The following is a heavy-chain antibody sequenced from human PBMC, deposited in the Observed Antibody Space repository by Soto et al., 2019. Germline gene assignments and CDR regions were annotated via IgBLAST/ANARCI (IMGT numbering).Heavy chain of an antibody. D-gene: IGHD3-22*01. J-gene: IGHJ4*02. V-gene: IGHV3-23*01. CDR3: AKSGGHYDSSGYLFFDY. CDR1: GFTFSSYA. CDR2: ISGSGGST. Sequence: GSLRLSCAASGFTFSSYAMSWVRQAPGKGLEWVSAISGSGGSTYYADSVKGRFTISRDNSKNTLYLQMNSLRAEDTAVYYCAKSGGHYDSSGYLFFDYWGQGTLVTVSS.